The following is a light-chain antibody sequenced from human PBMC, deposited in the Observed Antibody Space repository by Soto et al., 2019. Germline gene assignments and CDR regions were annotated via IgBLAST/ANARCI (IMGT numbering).Light chain of an antibody. CDR2: LDN. CDR1: NIGSNT. V-gene: IGLV3-21*04. CDR3: QVWDSSSDPGVV. Sequence: SYELTQPPSVSAAPGKTARITCGGNNIGSNTVHWYQQKSGQAPVLVIFLDNDRPSGIPERFSGTNSGNTATLTISGVEAGDEADYYCQVWDSSSDPGVVFGGGTKLTVL. J-gene: IGLJ3*02.